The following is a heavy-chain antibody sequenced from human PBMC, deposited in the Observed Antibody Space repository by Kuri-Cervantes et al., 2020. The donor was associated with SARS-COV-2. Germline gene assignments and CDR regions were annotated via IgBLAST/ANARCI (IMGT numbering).Heavy chain of an antibody. J-gene: IGHJ6*04. D-gene: IGHD3-16*01. Sequence: GESLKISCAASGFTFSSYAMSWVREAPGKGLEWVAAISSGSYITHYADSVKGRFTISRDDSKNTLHLQTDSLRGEDTAVYYCAKSGSSSSSYVPRLDVWGKGATVTVSS. CDR3: AKSGSSSSSYVPRLDV. CDR1: GFTFSSYA. CDR2: ISSGSYIT. V-gene: IGHV3-23*01.